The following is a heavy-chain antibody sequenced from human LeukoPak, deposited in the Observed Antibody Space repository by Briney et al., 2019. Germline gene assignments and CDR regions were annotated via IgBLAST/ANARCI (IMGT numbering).Heavy chain of an antibody. D-gene: IGHD6-19*01. J-gene: IGHJ4*02. CDR3: ARGPISSGWTWYYFDY. V-gene: IGHV4-59*01. CDR1: GGSISSYY. Sequence: SETLSLTCTVSGGSISSYYWSWIRQPPGKGLEWIGDIYYSGSTNYNPSLKSRVTISVDTSKNQFSLKLSSVTAADTAVYYCARGPISSGWTWYYFDYWGQGTLVTVSS. CDR2: IYYSGST.